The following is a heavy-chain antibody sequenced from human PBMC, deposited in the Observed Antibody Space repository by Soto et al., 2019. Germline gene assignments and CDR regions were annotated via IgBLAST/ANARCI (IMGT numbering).Heavy chain of an antibody. CDR3: ANGDRDLMITFGGAAGPYAFDI. D-gene: IGHD3-16*01. CDR2: ISWNSGSI. CDR1: GFTFDDYA. J-gene: IGHJ3*02. V-gene: IGHV3-9*01. Sequence: PGGSLRLSCAASGFTFDDYAMHWVRQAPGKGLEWVSGISWNSGSIGYADFVKGRFTISRDNAKNSLYLQMNSLRAEDTALYYCANGDRDLMITFGGAAGPYAFDIWGQGTMVTVSS.